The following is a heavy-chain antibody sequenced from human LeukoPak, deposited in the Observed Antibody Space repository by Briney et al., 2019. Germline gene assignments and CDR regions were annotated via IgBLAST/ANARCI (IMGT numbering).Heavy chain of an antibody. CDR1: GGSIGSYY. Sequence: SETLSLTCTVSGGSIGSYYWSWIRQPPGKGLEWIGYIYYSGSTNYNPSLKSRVTISVDTSKNQFSLKLSSVTAADTAVYYCASLGTYYYDSSGSLGASDIWGQGTMVTVSS. J-gene: IGHJ3*02. V-gene: IGHV4-59*08. D-gene: IGHD3-22*01. CDR3: ASLGTYYYDSSGSLGASDI. CDR2: IYYSGST.